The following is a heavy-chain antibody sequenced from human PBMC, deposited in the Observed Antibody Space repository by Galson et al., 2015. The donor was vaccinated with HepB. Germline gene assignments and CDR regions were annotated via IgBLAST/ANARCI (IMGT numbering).Heavy chain of an antibody. CDR3: ARLKFNSSSWSYYWYFDL. J-gene: IGHJ2*01. D-gene: IGHD6-13*01. Sequence: ETLSLPCPVSGGSISSYYWRWIRQPPGKGLEWIGYIYYSGSTNYNPSLKSRVTISVDTSKNQFSLKLSSVTAADTAVYYCARLKFNSSSWSYYWYFDLWGRGTLVTVSS. V-gene: IGHV4-59*01. CDR2: IYYSGST. CDR1: GGSISSYY.